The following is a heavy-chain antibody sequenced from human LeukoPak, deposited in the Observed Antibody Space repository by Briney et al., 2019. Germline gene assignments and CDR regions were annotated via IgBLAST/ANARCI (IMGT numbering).Heavy chain of an antibody. Sequence: SETLSLTCTVSGASISSSSYYWGWIRQPPGKGLEWIGSIYYSGSTYYNPSLKSRVTISVDTSKNQFSLKLSSVTAADSAVDYCARDTGATVTYFDYWGQRTLVTVSS. CDR2: IYYSGST. CDR3: ARDTGATVTYFDY. D-gene: IGHD4-17*01. CDR1: GASISSSSYY. J-gene: IGHJ4*02. V-gene: IGHV4-39*07.